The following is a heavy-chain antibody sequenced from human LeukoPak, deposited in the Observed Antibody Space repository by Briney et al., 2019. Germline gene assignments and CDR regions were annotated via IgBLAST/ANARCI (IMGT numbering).Heavy chain of an antibody. D-gene: IGHD6-19*01. CDR3: AKALSRSRSIAVAGYGCGFDY. CDR1: GFIFSSYG. Sequence: GGSLRLSCAASGFIFSSYGMHWVRQAPGKGLEWVAFIRYDGRNKYYADSVKGRFTISRDNSKNTLYLQMDSLRAEDTAVYYCAKALSRSRSIAVAGYGCGFDYWGQGTLVTVSS. CDR2: IRYDGRNK. V-gene: IGHV3-30*02. J-gene: IGHJ4*02.